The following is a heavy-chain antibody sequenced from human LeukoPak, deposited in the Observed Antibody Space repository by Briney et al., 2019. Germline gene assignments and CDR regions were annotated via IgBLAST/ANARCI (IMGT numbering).Heavy chain of an antibody. Sequence: SVKVSCTASGGTFSSYAISWVRQAPGQGLEWMGGIIPIFGTANYAQKFQGRVTITADKSTSTAYMELSSLRSEDTAVYYCARYSGYAPEWTYYFDYWGQGTLVTVSS. J-gene: IGHJ4*02. V-gene: IGHV1-69*06. CDR3: ARYSGYAPEWTYYFDY. CDR1: GGTFSSYA. CDR2: IIPIFGTA. D-gene: IGHD5-12*01.